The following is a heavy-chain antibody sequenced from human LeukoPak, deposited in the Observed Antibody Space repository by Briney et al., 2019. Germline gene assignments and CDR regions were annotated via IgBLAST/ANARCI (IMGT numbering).Heavy chain of an antibody. J-gene: IGHJ5*02. D-gene: IGHD5-18*01. CDR1: GGSISSSSYY. V-gene: IGHV4-39*07. CDR3: AKGAGGFSYYNWFDP. CDR2: IYYSGTT. Sequence: PSETLSLTCTVSGGSISSSSYYWGWIRHPPGKGLEGIGSIYYSGTTHYNPSLESRVTISVDTSKNQFSLKLASVTAADTAIYYCAKGAGGFSYYNWFDPWGQGTLVTVSS.